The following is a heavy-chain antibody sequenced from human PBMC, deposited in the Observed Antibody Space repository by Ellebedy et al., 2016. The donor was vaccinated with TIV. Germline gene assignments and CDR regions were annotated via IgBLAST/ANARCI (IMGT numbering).Heavy chain of an antibody. V-gene: IGHV4-39*01. CDR2: IFYSGTT. J-gene: IGHJ3*01. Sequence: SETLSLXXTVSGGSISSESYYWGWIRQPPGKGLEWIESIFYSGTTYYNPSLKSRVTISVDTSKNQFSLKLTSVTAADTAVYYCARGPLRVFDAFDVWGQGTKVTVSS. D-gene: IGHD6-13*01. CDR3: ARGPLRVFDAFDV. CDR1: GGSISSESYY.